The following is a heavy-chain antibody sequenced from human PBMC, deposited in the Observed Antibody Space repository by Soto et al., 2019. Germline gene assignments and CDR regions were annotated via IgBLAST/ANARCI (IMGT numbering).Heavy chain of an antibody. V-gene: IGHV3-30*18. J-gene: IGHJ3*02. CDR3: AKGTYGDYGAFDI. D-gene: IGHD4-17*01. CDR2: ISYDGSNK. Sequence: GGSLRLSCAASGFTLSSYGMHWVRQAPGKGLEWVAVISYDGSNKYYADSVKGRFTISRDNSKNTLYLQMNSLRAEDTAVYYCAKGTYGDYGAFDIWGQGTMVTV. CDR1: GFTLSSYG.